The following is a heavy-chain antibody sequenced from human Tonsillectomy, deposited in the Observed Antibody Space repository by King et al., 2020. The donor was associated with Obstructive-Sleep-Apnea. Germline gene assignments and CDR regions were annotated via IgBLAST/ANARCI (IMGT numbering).Heavy chain of an antibody. CDR2: IFYSGST. D-gene: IGHD3-22*01. J-gene: IGHJ5*02. V-gene: IGHV4-31*03. CDR1: SDSISSGNYY. CDR3: ARLYYYDNSGLNWFDP. Sequence: VQLQESGPGLVKPSQTLSLTCTVSSDSISSGNYYWSWIRQHPGKGLEGIGYIFYSGSTYYNPSLKSRVTISVDTSKNQFSLRLSSVTAADTAVYYCARLYYYDNSGLNWFDPWGQGTLVTVSS.